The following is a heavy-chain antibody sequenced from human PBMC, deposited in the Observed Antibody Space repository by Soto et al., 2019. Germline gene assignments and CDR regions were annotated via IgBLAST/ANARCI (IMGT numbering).Heavy chain of an antibody. CDR2: ISGSGGST. Sequence: EVQLLESGGGLVQPGGSLRLSCAASGFTFSSYAMSWVRQAPGKGLEWVSAISGSGGSTYYADSVKGRFTISRDNSKNTLYLQMNGLRAEVTYVYYCAKDIIVNEGAEYFQHWGQGTMVTVSS. V-gene: IGHV3-23*01. CDR1: GFTFSSYA. D-gene: IGHD2-15*01. CDR3: AKDIIVNEGAEYFQH. J-gene: IGHJ1*01.